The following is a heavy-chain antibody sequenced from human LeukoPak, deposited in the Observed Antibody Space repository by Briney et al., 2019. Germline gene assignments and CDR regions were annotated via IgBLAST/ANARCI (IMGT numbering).Heavy chain of an antibody. CDR2: INPNSGGR. J-gene: IGHJ5*02. CDR1: GYTFTGYY. V-gene: IGHV1-2*02. Sequence: ASVKVSCKASGYTFTGYYIHWVRQAPGQGLEWMAWINPNSGGRNYAQKFQGRLTVTRDTSISTSYMELSRLTSGDTAVYFCARGFQLPHPLEDWLDPWGQGTLVTVSS. D-gene: IGHD2-2*01. CDR3: ARGFQLPHPLEDWLDP.